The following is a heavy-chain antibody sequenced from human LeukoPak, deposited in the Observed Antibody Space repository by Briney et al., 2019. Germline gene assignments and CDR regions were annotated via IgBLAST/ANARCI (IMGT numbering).Heavy chain of an antibody. CDR2: IYPGDSDSDT. CDR1: GYSFTNYW. Sequence: GASLKISCKVSGYSFTNYWIGWVRQMPGKGLEWMGIIYPGDSDSDTKYSPSFQGQVTISADKSINTAYLQWSSLKASDTAIYYCARPNRGALFDYWGQGTLVTVSS. D-gene: IGHD1-14*01. J-gene: IGHJ4*02. V-gene: IGHV5-51*01. CDR3: ARPNRGALFDY.